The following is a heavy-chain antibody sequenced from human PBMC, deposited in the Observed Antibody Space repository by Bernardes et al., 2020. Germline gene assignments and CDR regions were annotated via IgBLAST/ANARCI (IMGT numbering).Heavy chain of an antibody. D-gene: IGHD1-26*01. J-gene: IGHJ5*02. CDR1: GFTFSSYG. V-gene: IGHV3-33*01. CDR3: ARGVSQGARDWFDP. Sequence: GGSLRLSCAASGFTFSSYGMHWVRQAPGKGLEWVAVIWYDGSNKYYADSVKGRFTISRDNSKNTLYLQMNSLRAEDTAVYYCARGVSQGARDWFDPWGQGTLVTVSS. CDR2: IWYDGSNK.